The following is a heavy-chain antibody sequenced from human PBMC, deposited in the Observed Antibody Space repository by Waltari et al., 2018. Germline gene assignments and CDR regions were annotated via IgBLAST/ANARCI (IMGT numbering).Heavy chain of an antibody. CDR1: GFTVSSYA. D-gene: IGHD1-26*01. V-gene: IGHV3-30*01. CDR2: ISYDGSNK. Sequence: QVQLVASGGGVVQPERSLRLSCAASGFTVSSYAMHWVRQAPGQGLEWVAVISYDGSNKYYADSVKGRFTISRDNSKNTLYLQMNSLRAEDTAVYYCAREGGVGAIYFFDYWGQGTLVTVSS. J-gene: IGHJ4*02. CDR3: AREGGVGAIYFFDY.